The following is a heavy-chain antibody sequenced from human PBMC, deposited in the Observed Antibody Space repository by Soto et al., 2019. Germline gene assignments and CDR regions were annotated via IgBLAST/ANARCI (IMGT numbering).Heavy chain of an antibody. D-gene: IGHD2-15*01. CDR1: GGTFSSYA. CDR2: IIPIFGTA. V-gene: IGHV1-69*01. Sequence: QVQLVQSGAEVKKPGSSVKVSCKASGGTFSSYAISWVRQAPGQGLEWMGGIIPIFGTANYAQTFQGRVTITADESTSTAYMELSSLRSEDTAVYYCARTGAGHDNVVVVAANYYYYGMDVWGQGTTVTVSS. J-gene: IGHJ6*02. CDR3: ARTGAGHDNVVVVAANYYYYGMDV.